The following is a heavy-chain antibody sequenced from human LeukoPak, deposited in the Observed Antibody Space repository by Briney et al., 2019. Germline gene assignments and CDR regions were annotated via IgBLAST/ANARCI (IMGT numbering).Heavy chain of an antibody. CDR3: ARGLTYYDILTGSSTGDAFDI. D-gene: IGHD3-9*01. CDR1: GGSISSYY. V-gene: IGHV4-59*08. CDR2: IYYSGST. Sequence: PPETLSLTCTVSGGSISSYYWSWIRQPPGKGLEWIGYIYYSGSTNYNPSLKSRVTISVDTSKNQFSLKLSSVTAADTAVYYCARGLTYYDILTGSSTGDAFDIWGQGTMVTVSS. J-gene: IGHJ3*02.